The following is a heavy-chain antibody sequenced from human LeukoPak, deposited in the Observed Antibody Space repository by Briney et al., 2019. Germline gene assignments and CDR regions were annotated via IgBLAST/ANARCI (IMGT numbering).Heavy chain of an antibody. D-gene: IGHD2-8*01. CDR3: ARHLYVSYYYYYGMDV. CDR1: GGSISSYY. CDR2: IYYSGST. Sequence: SETLSLTSTVSGGSISSYYWSWIRQPPGKGLEWIGYIYYSGSTNYNPSLKSRVTISVDTSKNQFSLKLSSVTAADTAVYYCARHLYVSYYYYYGMDVWGQGTTVTVSS. J-gene: IGHJ6*02. V-gene: IGHV4-59*08.